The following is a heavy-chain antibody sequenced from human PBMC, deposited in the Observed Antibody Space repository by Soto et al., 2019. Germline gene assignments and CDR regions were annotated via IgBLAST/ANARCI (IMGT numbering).Heavy chain of an antibody. CDR3: DV. V-gene: IGHV7-4-1*01. CDR1: GYTFTSYA. Sequence: ASVKVSCKASGYTFTSYAMNWVRQAPGQGLEWMGWINTNTGNPTYAQGFTGRFVFSLDTSVSTAVYFCARDCSGGSCYPGMDVWGQGTTVTVSS. D-gene: IGHD2-15*01. J-gene: IGHJ6*02. CDR2: INTNTGNP.